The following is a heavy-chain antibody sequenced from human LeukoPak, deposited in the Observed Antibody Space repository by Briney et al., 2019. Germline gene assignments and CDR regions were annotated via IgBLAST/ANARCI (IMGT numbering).Heavy chain of an antibody. CDR2: IYTSGST. Sequence: PSETLSLTCTVSGGSISSGSYYWSWIRQPAGKGLEWIGRIYTSGSTNYNPSLKSRVTISVDTSKNQFSLKLSSVTAADTAVYYCARRLPGQAVDYWGQGTLVTVSS. V-gene: IGHV4-61*02. D-gene: IGHD6-25*01. CDR1: GGSISSGSYY. CDR3: ARRLPGQAVDY. J-gene: IGHJ4*02.